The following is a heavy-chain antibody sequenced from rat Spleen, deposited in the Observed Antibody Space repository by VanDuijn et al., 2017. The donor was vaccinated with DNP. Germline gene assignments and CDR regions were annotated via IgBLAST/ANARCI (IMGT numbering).Heavy chain of an antibody. V-gene: IGHV4-2*01. CDR1: GFNFNDHW. CDR3: ARASGPRFAY. Sequence: EVKLVESGGGLVQPGRSLKLSCAASGFNFNDHWMGWVRQAPGKGLEWIGQINKDSSSINYPPSLKDKFTISRDNAQNTLYLQMSKLGSEDTAIYYCARASGPRFAYWGQGTLVTVSS. CDR2: INKDSSSI. D-gene: IGHD1-4*01. J-gene: IGHJ3*01.